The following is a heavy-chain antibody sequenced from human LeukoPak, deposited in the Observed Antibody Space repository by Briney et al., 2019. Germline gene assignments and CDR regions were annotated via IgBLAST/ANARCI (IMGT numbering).Heavy chain of an antibody. CDR2: IRGSGGNT. Sequence: PGGSLRLSCAASGLTFSSYDMNWVRQAPGKGLEWVSVIRGSGGNTNYADSVKGRFTISRDNSKNTLYLQMKSLRAEDTAVYYCARDERLLSFLKWGQGTLVTVSS. CDR3: ARDERLLSFLK. J-gene: IGHJ4*02. CDR1: GLTFSSYD. D-gene: IGHD3-3*01. V-gene: IGHV3-23*01.